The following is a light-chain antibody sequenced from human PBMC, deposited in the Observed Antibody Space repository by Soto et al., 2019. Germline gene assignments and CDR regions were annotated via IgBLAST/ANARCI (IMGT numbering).Light chain of an antibody. V-gene: IGLV2-14*03. J-gene: IGLJ1*01. CDR3: TSYTTSSTYV. CDR1: SSDVGSYNY. Sequence: QSALTQPASVSGSPGQSIAIARTGTSSDVGSYNYVSWYQRHPDKAPELIIYDVSNRPSGVSDRFSGSKSGNTATLTISGLQAEDEADYYCTSYTTSSTYVFGTGTKLTVL. CDR2: DVS.